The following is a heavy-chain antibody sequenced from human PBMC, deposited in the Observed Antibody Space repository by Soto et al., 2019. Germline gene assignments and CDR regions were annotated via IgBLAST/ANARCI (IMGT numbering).Heavy chain of an antibody. J-gene: IGHJ1*01. CDR2: IVVGSGNT. V-gene: IGHV1-58*01. CDR3: DGVVGGNGNFQH. D-gene: IGHD5-12*01. Sequence: QMQLVQSGPEVKKPGTSVKVSCKASGFTFTSSAVQWVRQARGQRLEWIGWIVVGSGNTNYEQKFQERVTITRDISTSTAYMDLSSHKSNHTAEYYCDGVVGGNGNFQHWGQGTLITVS. CDR1: GFTFTSSA.